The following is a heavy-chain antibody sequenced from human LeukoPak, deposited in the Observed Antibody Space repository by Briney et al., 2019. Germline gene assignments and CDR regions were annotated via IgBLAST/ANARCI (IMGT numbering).Heavy chain of an antibody. J-gene: IGHJ4*02. CDR3: AFRPYSSSWYFGY. D-gene: IGHD6-13*01. CDR2: ISGSGGST. CDR1: GFTFSSYA. Sequence: SGGSLRLSCAASGFTFSSYAMSWVRQAPGKGLECVSAISGSGGSTYYADSVKGRFTISRDNSKNTLYLQMNSLRAEDTAVYYCAFRPYSSSWYFGYWGQGTLVTVSS. V-gene: IGHV3-23*01.